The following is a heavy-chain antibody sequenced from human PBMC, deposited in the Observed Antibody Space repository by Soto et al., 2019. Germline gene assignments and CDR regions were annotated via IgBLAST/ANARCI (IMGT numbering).Heavy chain of an antibody. CDR3: ARANWNLHYYYYGMDV. CDR2: INPNSGGT. V-gene: IGHV1-2*02. Sequence: ASVKVSCKASGYTFTGYYMHWVRQAPGQGLEWMGWINPNSGGTNYAQKFQGRVTITRDTSASTAYMELSSLRSEDTAVYYCARANWNLHYYYYGMDVWGQGTTVTVSS. J-gene: IGHJ6*02. D-gene: IGHD1-7*01. CDR1: GYTFTGYY.